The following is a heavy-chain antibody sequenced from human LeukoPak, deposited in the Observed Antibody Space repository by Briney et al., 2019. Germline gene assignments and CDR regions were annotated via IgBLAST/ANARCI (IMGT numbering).Heavy chain of an antibody. D-gene: IGHD3-10*01. V-gene: IGHV1-46*01. CDR3: ARGLGSESYYGS. J-gene: IGHJ5*02. Sequence: GGSLGLSCAASGFTFSSYGMHWVRQAPGQGLEWMGIINPSGGSPAYAQKFQGRVTMTRDTSTSTVYMELSSLRSEDTAVYYCARGLGSESYYGSWGQGTLVTVSS. CDR2: INPSGGSP. CDR1: GFTFSSYG.